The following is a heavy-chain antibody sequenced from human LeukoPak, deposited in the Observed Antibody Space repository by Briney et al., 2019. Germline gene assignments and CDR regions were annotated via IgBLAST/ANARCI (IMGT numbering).Heavy chain of an antibody. D-gene: IGHD6-6*01. Sequence: SVKVSCKASGGTFTSYAISWVRQAPGQGLEWMGGIIPIFGTANYVQKFQGRVTITADKSTSTAYMELSSLRSEDTAVYYCARDKGTSYLSSFDYWGQGTLVTVSS. CDR3: ARDKGTSYLSSFDY. V-gene: IGHV1-69*06. J-gene: IGHJ4*02. CDR1: GGTFTSYA. CDR2: IIPIFGTA.